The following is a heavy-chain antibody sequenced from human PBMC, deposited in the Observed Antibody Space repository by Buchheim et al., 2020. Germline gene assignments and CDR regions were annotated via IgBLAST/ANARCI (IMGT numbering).Heavy chain of an antibody. D-gene: IGHD2-21*01. CDR2: ISSSSSYI. CDR1: GFTFSSYS. CDR3: AGAPDCGGYSCNSFPYYGLDV. V-gene: IGHV3-21*01. J-gene: IGHJ6*02. Sequence: EVQLVESGGGLVKPGGSLRLSCAASGFTFSSYSMNWVRQAPGKGLEWVSTISSSSSYIYYADSVKGRFTISRDNAKNSLYLQINSLRGEDAAVYYCAGAPDCGGYSCNSFPYYGLDVWGQGAT.